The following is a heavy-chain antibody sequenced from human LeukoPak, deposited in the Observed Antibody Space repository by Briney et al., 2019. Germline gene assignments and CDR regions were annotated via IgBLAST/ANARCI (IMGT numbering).Heavy chain of an antibody. CDR1: GFTFSSYG. Sequence: GGSLRLSCAASGFTFSSYGMHWVRQAPGKGLEWVAFIRYDGSNKYYADSVKGRFTISRDNSKNTLYLQMNSLRAEDTAVYYCAKGLDGFWSGYSNDAFDIWGQGTMVTVSS. CDR2: IRYDGSNK. J-gene: IGHJ3*02. D-gene: IGHD3-3*01. V-gene: IGHV3-30*02. CDR3: AKGLDGFWSGYSNDAFDI.